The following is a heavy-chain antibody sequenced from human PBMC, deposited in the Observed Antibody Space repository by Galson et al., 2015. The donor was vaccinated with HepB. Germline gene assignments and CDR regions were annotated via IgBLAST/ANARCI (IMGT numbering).Heavy chain of an antibody. J-gene: IGHJ6*02. CDR3: ARGITMVRGVILAYYYGMDV. CDR1: GYTFTGYY. CDR2: INPNSGGT. V-gene: IGHV1-2*02. Sequence: SVKVSCKASGYTFTGYYMHWVRQAPGQGLEWMGWINPNSGGTNYAQKFQGRVAMTRDTSISTAYMELSRLRSDDTAVYYCARGITMVRGVILAYYYGMDVWGQGTTVTVSS. D-gene: IGHD3-10*01.